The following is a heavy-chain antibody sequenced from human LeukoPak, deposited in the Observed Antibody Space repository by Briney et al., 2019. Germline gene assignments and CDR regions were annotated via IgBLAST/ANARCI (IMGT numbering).Heavy chain of an antibody. CDR3: AREMAVTDGAFDI. J-gene: IGHJ3*02. CDR2: ISDSGGST. D-gene: IGHD2-21*02. Sequence: GGSLRLSCAASGFTFSSYAVSWVRQAPGKGLEWVSSISDSGGSTYYADSVKGRFTISRDNSKNTLYLQMNSLRAEDTAVYYCAREMAVTDGAFDIWGQGTMVTVSS. V-gene: IGHV3-23*01. CDR1: GFTFSSYA.